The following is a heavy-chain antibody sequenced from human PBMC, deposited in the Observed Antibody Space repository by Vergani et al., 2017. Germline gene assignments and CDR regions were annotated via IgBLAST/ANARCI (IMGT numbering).Heavy chain of an antibody. CDR3: ARDRAVTMGEYYFDY. CDR2: ISNTGHGT. Sequence: EVQLLESGGGLVQPGGSLRLSCAASGFGFSTLTMTWVRQAPGKGLEWVTFISNTGHGTLYADAVKGRFTVSRDNSKNTVYLQMNSLRVEDTAIYYCARDRAVTMGEYYFDYWGQGTLVTVSS. J-gene: IGHJ4*02. D-gene: IGHD4-17*01. V-gene: IGHV3-23*01. CDR1: GFGFSTLT.